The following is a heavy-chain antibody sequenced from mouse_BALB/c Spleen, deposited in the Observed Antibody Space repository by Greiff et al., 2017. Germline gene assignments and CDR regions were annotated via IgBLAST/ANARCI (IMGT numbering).Heavy chain of an antibody. V-gene: IGHV5-6-5*01. D-gene: IGHD2-4*01. CDR3: ARGGDYGAY. CDR1: GFTFSSYA. Sequence: VQLKESGGGLVKPGGSLKLSCAASGFTFSSYAMSWVRQTPEKRLEWVASISSGGSTYYPDSVKGRFTISRDNARNILYLQMSSLRSEDTAMYYCARGGDYGAYWGQGTLVTVSA. J-gene: IGHJ3*01. CDR2: ISSGGST.